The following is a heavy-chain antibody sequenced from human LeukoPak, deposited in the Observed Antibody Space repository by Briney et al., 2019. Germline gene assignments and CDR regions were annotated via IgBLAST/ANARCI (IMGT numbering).Heavy chain of an antibody. J-gene: IGHJ5*02. CDR1: GGSFSGYY. Sequence: NPSETLSLTCAVYGGSFSGYYWSWIRQPPGKGLEWIGEINHSGSTNYNPSLKSRVTISVDTSKNQFSLKLSSVTAADTAVYYCARSPTGYDSSGYKRSWFDPWGQGTLVTVSS. V-gene: IGHV4-34*01. CDR3: ARSPTGYDSSGYKRSWFDP. D-gene: IGHD3-22*01. CDR2: INHSGST.